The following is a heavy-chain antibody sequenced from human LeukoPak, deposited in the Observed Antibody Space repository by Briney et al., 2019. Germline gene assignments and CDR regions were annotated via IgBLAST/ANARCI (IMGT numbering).Heavy chain of an antibody. Sequence: ASVKVSCKASGYTFTSYRISWVRQAPGQGLEWMGWISAYNGNTNYAQKLQGRVTMTTDTSTSTAYMELRSLRSDDTAVYYCARETNHYDFWSGHRGDFDYWGQGTLVTVSS. CDR2: ISAYNGNT. CDR1: GYTFTSYR. J-gene: IGHJ4*02. D-gene: IGHD3-3*01. CDR3: ARETNHYDFWSGHRGDFDY. V-gene: IGHV1-18*01.